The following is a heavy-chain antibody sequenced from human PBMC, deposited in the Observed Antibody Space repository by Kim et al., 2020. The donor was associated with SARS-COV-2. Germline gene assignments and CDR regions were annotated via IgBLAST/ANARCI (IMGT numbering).Heavy chain of an antibody. Sequence: KVQGRVTSTADESTSTAYMELSSLRSEDTAVYYCARAGIQLWSTHWYFDLWGRGTLVTVSS. V-gene: IGHV1-69*01. CDR3: ARAGIQLWSTHWYFDL. D-gene: IGHD5-18*01. J-gene: IGHJ2*01.